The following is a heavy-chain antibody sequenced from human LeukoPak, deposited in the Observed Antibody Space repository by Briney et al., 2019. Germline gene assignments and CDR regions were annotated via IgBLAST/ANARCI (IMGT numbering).Heavy chain of an antibody. Sequence: ASVKVSCKASGGTFSSYAISWVRQAPGQGLEWMGGIIPIFGTANYAQKFQGRVTITADKSTSTAYMELSSLRSEDTAVYYCARVDYYDSSGYYPYEYFQHWGQGTLVTVSS. CDR2: IIPIFGTA. J-gene: IGHJ1*01. CDR3: ARVDYYDSSGYYPYEYFQH. D-gene: IGHD3-22*01. CDR1: GGTFSSYA. V-gene: IGHV1-69*06.